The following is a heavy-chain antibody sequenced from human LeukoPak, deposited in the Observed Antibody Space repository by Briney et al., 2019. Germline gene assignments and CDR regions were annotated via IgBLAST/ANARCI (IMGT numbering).Heavy chain of an antibody. V-gene: IGHV4-31*03. Sequence: PSETLSLTCTVSGGSISSGGYYWSWIRQHPGKGLEWIGHIYYSGSTYYNPSLKSRVTISVDTSKSQFSLKQSSVTAADTAVYYCARDLIPHGMDVWGKGTTVTVSS. D-gene: IGHD3-16*01. CDR2: IYYSGST. CDR1: GGSISSGGYY. J-gene: IGHJ6*04. CDR3: ARDLIPHGMDV.